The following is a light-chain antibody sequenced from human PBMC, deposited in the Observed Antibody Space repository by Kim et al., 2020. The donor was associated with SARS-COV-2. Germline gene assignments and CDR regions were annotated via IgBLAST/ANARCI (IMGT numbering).Light chain of an antibody. J-gene: IGLJ2*01. V-gene: IGLV3-21*04. Sequence: SYELTQPPSASVAPGKTARITCGGNNIGSKSVHWYQQKPGQAPVLVIYYDSDRPSGIPERFSGSNSGNTATLTISRVEAGDEADYYCQVCDSGVVFGGGT. CDR1: NIGSKS. CDR2: YDS. CDR3: QVCDSGVV.